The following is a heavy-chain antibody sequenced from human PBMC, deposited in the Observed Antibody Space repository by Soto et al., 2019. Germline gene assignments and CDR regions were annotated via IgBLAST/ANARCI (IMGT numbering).Heavy chain of an antibody. CDR2: ISAYNDNT. J-gene: IGHJ6*04. D-gene: IGHD1-1*01. CDR3: VRENWNYDYYYGMDV. CDR1: GYAFTSFG. Sequence: ASVKVSCKASGYAFTSFGITWVRHAPGQGLEWMGWISAYNDNTNYAQKFQDRVTMTTDTSTSTAYMELRSLRSDDTAVYYCVRENWNYDYYYGMDVWGKGTTVTVS. V-gene: IGHV1-18*04.